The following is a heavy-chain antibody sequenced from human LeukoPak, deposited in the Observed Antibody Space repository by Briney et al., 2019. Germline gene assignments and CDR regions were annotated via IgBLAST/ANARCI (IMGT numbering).Heavy chain of an antibody. CDR1: GLTFSNYG. CDR2: ISSTGGTT. D-gene: IGHD2-15*01. V-gene: IGHV3-21*01. J-gene: IGHJ4*02. Sequence: GGSLRLSCVASGLTFSNYGISWVRQAPGKGLEWVSAISSTGGTTYYADSVKGRFTISRDNAKNSLYLQMNSLRAEDTAVYYCARDCSGGSCYSGVRSDYWGQGTLVTVSS. CDR3: ARDCSGGSCYSGVRSDY.